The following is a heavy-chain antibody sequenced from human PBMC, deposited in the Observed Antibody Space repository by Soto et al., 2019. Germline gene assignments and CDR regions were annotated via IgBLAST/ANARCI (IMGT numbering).Heavy chain of an antibody. CDR3: ARDRGAALFYFDY. CDR1: GFTFSSYG. D-gene: IGHD3-10*01. J-gene: IGHJ4*02. CDR2: IWYDGSNK. V-gene: IGHV3-33*01. Sequence: GGSLRLSCAASGFTFSSYGMHWVRQAPGKGLEWVAVIWYDGSNKYYADSVKGRFTISRDNSKNTLYLQMNSLRAEDTAVYYCARDRGAALFYFDYWGQGTLVTVPQ.